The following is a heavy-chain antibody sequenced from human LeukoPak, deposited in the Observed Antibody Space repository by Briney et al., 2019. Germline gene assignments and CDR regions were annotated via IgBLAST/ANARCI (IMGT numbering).Heavy chain of an antibody. D-gene: IGHD5-18*01. V-gene: IGHV3-23*01. CDR1: GFTFSSSA. CDR2: ITGNGATT. Sequence: GGSLRLSCSASGFTFSSSAMGWVRQTPGKGLEWVSSITGNGATTYYSDSVKGRFTISRDNSKNTLSLQMNSLRAEDTAVYFCAKERRRVDTAMVRSYYFENWGQGTLVTVSS. CDR3: AKERRRVDTAMVRSYYFEN. J-gene: IGHJ4*02.